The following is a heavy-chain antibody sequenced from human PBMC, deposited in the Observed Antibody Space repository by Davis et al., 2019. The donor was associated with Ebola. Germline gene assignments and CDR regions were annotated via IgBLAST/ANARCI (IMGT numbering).Heavy chain of an antibody. CDR1: GYTFTGYY. CDR3: ARAVVVVPAAILWQDYYYYYMDV. Sequence: ASVKVSCKASGYTFTGYYIHWVRQAPGQGLEWMGIINPSGGSTTYAQKFQGRVTMTRDTSTRTVYMELSSLRSEDTAVYYCARAVVVVPAAILWQDYYYYYMDVWGKGTTVTVSS. V-gene: IGHV1-46*01. J-gene: IGHJ6*03. D-gene: IGHD2-2*02. CDR2: INPSGGST.